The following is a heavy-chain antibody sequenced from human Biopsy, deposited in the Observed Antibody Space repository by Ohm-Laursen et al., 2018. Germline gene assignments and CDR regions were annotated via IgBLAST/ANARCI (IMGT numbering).Heavy chain of an antibody. J-gene: IGHJ6*02. D-gene: IGHD2/OR15-2a*01. CDR1: RLSLSSGMC. V-gene: IGHV2-70*01. CDR2: IYWDDVE. CDR3: ARFLEYSDSADFYYGMDV. Sequence: TQTLPLTCTFSRLSLSSGMCVTWIRQPPGRALEWLAHIYWDDVEHHSTSLKTRLTISKDTSKNQVVLTMTNMDPVDTATYYCARFLEYSDSADFYYGMDVWGQGTTVTVSS.